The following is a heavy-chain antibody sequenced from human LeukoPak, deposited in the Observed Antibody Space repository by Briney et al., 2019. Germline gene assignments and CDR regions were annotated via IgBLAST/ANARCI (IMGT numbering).Heavy chain of an antibody. J-gene: IGHJ4*02. D-gene: IGHD3-16*02. CDR1: GFTFSSYE. Sequence: GGSLRLSCAASGFTFSSYEMNWVRQAPGKGLEWVSYISSSGSTIYYADSVKGRFTISRDNAKNTLYLQMNSLRAEDTAVYYCARGHRTFGGVIAPDYWGQGTLVTVSS. CDR3: ARGHRTFGGVIAPDY. V-gene: IGHV3-48*03. CDR2: ISSSGSTI.